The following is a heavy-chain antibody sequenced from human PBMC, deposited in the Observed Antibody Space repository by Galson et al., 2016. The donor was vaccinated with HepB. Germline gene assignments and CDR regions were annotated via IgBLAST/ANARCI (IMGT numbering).Heavy chain of an antibody. D-gene: IGHD5-18*01. V-gene: IGHV3-74*01. CDR3: ARDNTGYFYFDY. Sequence: SLRLSCAASGFTFSSHRMHWVRQSPGKGLVWVARIFRDGSRTRYADSVEGRFTISRDNAKKTLYLQRDSLRGDDTAVYYCARDNTGYFYFDYWGPGTLVTVSS. J-gene: IGHJ4*02. CDR2: IFRDGSRT. CDR1: GFTFSSHR.